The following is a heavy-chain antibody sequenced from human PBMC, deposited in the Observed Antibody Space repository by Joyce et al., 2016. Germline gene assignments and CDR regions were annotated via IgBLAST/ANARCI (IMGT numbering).Heavy chain of an antibody. J-gene: IGHJ5*02. V-gene: IGHV1-18*01. CDR2: SGGYNGNT. CDR1: GYTFNTYG. Sequence: QVQLVQSGAEVKKPGASVKVSCKASGYTFNTYGIDWVRQVPGQGLGWMGWSGGYNGNTNYAQKFQGRVTMSIDTSTSTAYMELRSLTSDDTAVYYCARDLVCASTSCYGWFDPWGQGTLVTVSS. D-gene: IGHD2-2*01. CDR3: ARDLVCASTSCYGWFDP.